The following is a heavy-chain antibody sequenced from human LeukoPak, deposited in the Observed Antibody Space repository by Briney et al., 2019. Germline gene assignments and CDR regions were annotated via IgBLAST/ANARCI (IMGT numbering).Heavy chain of an antibody. J-gene: IGHJ5*02. Sequence: SETLSLTCTVYGGSISSSSYYWGWIRQPPGKGLEWIGSIYYSGSTYYNPSLKSRVTISVDTSKNQFSLKLSSVTAADTAVYYCARDRGRYCSSTSCQTWGQGTLVTVSS. CDR3: ARDRGRYCSSTSCQT. CDR1: GGSISSSSYY. V-gene: IGHV4-39*07. CDR2: IYYSGST. D-gene: IGHD2-2*01.